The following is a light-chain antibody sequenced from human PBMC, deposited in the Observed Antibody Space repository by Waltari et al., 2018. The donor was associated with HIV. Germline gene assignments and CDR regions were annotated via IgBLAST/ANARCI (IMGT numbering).Light chain of an antibody. CDR2: DAS. CDR3: QQRHNWPPET. J-gene: IGKJ4*01. CDR1: QTIGGY. Sequence: EIVLTQSPATLSLSPGERATLSCRASQTIGGYLAWYQHKPGQAPRLPIYDASNRATGIPARFSGSGFGTDFTLTISSLEPEDSAVYYCQQRHNWPPETFGGGTRVEI. V-gene: IGKV3-11*01.